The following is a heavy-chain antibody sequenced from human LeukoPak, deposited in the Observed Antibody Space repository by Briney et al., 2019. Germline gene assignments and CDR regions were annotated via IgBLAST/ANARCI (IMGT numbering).Heavy chain of an antibody. CDR2: TWSDGSEY. CDR3: ARCRSTSCYTWFDP. CDR1: GFTFSSFG. Sequence: GGSLRLSCAASGFTFSSFGMHWVRQAPGRGLEWVALTWSDGSEYFYPDSVKGRFTISRDNSKNTVYLQMNSLRAEDTAVYFCARCRSTSCYTWFDPWGQGTLVTVSS. J-gene: IGHJ5*02. D-gene: IGHD2-2*02. V-gene: IGHV3-33*01.